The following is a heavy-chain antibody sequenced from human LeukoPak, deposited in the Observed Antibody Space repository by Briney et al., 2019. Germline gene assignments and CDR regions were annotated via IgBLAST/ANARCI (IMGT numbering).Heavy chain of an antibody. D-gene: IGHD3-10*01. V-gene: IGHV3-72*01. Sequence: GGSLRLSCAASGFTFGDHYMDWVRQAPGKGLEWVGRTRNKANSYTTEYAASVKGRFTISRDDSKNSLYLQMNSLKTEDTAVYYCARRTAGGSGSAFDYWGQGALVTVSS. CDR1: GFTFGDHY. CDR2: TRNKANSYTT. J-gene: IGHJ4*02. CDR3: ARRTAGGSGSAFDY.